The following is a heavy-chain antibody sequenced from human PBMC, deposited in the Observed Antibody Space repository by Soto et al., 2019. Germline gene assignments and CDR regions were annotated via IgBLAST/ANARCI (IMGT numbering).Heavy chain of an antibody. CDR3: ARDSDPYGDRTLDY. CDR2: IYYSGST. CDR1: GGSISSGDYY. Sequence: PSETLSLTCTVSGGSISSGDYYWSWIRQPPGKGLEWIGYIYYSGSTYYNPSLKSRVTISVDTSKNQFSLKLSSVAAADTAVYYCARDSDPYGDRTLDYWGQGTLVTVSS. V-gene: IGHV4-30-4*01. J-gene: IGHJ4*02. D-gene: IGHD4-17*01.